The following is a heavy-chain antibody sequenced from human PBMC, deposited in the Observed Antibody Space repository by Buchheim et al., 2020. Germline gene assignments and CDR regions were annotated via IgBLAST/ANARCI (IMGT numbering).Heavy chain of an antibody. Sequence: EVQLVESGGGLVQPGGSLRLSCAGSGFIFNSFWMTWVRQAPGKGLEWVASIDQNGRERYYVGSVKGRFTISRDHTDNSMFLQMNSLRAEDTAIYYCARIENSGSVGWFDPWGQGTL. CDR2: IDQNGRER. CDR3: ARIENSGSVGWFDP. D-gene: IGHD3-22*01. J-gene: IGHJ5*02. V-gene: IGHV3-7*01. CDR1: GFIFNSFW.